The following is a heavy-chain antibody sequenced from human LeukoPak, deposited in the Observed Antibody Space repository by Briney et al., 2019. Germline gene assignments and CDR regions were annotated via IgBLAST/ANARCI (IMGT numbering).Heavy chain of an antibody. Sequence: ASETLSLTCTVSGGSISSYYWSWIRQPAGKGLEWIGRIYTSGSTNYNPSLKSRVTISVDTSKNQFSLKLSSVTAADTAVYYCASASRSGALDAFDIWGQGTMVTVSS. J-gene: IGHJ3*02. CDR1: GGSISSYY. CDR3: ASASRSGALDAFDI. CDR2: IYTSGST. D-gene: IGHD3-3*01. V-gene: IGHV4-4*07.